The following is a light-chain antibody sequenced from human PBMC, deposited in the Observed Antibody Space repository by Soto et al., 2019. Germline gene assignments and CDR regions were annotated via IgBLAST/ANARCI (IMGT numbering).Light chain of an antibody. Sequence: EIVLTQSPATLSLSPGERATLSCRASQRVSSYLAWYQQKPGQAPRLLIYDASNRATGIPARFSGSGSGTDFTLTISSLEPEDFAVYYCQQRSTFGPGTKVDIK. J-gene: IGKJ3*01. V-gene: IGKV3-11*01. CDR2: DAS. CDR1: QRVSSY. CDR3: QQRST.